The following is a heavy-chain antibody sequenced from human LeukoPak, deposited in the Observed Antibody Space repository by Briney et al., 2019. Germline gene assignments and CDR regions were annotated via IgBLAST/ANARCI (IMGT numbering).Heavy chain of an antibody. D-gene: IGHD5-12*01. Sequence: SETLSLTCTVSDDSINNYYWSWIRQPPGKGLEWIGYIYYSGNTNYNPSLKSRVTISLDTSKNQFSLKLSSVTAADTAVYYCARKYNGYGGWIDYWAQGTLVTVSS. V-gene: IGHV4-59*01. CDR1: DDSINNYY. CDR3: ARKYNGYGGWIDY. J-gene: IGHJ4*02. CDR2: IYYSGNT.